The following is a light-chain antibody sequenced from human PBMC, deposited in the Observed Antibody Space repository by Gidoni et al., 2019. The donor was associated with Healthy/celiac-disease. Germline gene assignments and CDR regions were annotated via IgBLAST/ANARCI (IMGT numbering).Light chain of an antibody. CDR2: QDS. CDR3: QAWDSTTVV. J-gene: IGLJ2*01. V-gene: IGLV3-1*01. CDR1: KLGDEY. Sequence: SYELTQPPSVSVSPGQTASSTCSGDKLGDEYACWYQQTPAQSPVLVIYQDSKRRSGSPERFSGSNSWNTATLTISGTHAMDEADYYCQAWDSTTVVFGGGTKLTVL.